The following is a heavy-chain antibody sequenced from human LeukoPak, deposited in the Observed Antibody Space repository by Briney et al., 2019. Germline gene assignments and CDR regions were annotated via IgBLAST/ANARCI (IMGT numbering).Heavy chain of an antibody. J-gene: IGHJ4*02. V-gene: IGHV3-23*01. CDR3: AKDMEGSVADYFDY. CDR1: GFTFSSYA. CDR2: ISGSGDTI. Sequence: PGGSLRLSCVASGFTFSSYAMSWVRQAPGKGLERVSHISGSGDTIYYADSVKGRFTISRDNSKNTLYLQMNSLRADDTAVYYCAKDMEGSVADYFDYWGQGTLVTVSS. D-gene: IGHD3-10*01.